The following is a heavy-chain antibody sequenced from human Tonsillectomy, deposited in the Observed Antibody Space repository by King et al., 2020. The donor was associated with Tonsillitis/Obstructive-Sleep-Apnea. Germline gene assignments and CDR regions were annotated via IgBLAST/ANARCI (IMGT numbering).Heavy chain of an antibody. CDR2: ITYDGSNK. CDR3: ARGCTWSGYYQPDY. V-gene: IGHV3-30*04. D-gene: IGHD3-3*01. CDR1: GFTFSSYA. Sequence: VQLVESGGGVVQPGRSLRLSCAASGFTFSSYAMHWVRQAPGKGLEWVGVITYDGSNKYYADSVKGRFTISRDNSKNTLYLQMNSLRAEDTAVYYCARGCTWSGYYQPDYWGQGTLVTVSS. J-gene: IGHJ4*02.